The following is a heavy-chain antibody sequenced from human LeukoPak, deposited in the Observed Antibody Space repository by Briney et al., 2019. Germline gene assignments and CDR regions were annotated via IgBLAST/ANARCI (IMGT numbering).Heavy chain of an antibody. CDR2: INHSGST. CDR3: ATCVDPAAKTFDY. CDR1: GGSFSGYY. V-gene: IGHV4-34*01. J-gene: IGHJ4*02. Sequence: PSETLFLTCAVYGGSFSGYYWSWIRQPPGKGLEWIGEINHSGSTNYNPSLKSRVTISVDTSKNQFSLKLSSVTAADTAVYYCATCVDPAAKTFDYWGQGTLVTVSS. D-gene: IGHD2-21*01.